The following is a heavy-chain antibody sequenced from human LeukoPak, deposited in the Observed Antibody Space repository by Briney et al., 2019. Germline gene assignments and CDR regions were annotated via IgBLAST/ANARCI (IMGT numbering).Heavy chain of an antibody. Sequence: GGSLRLSCAASGFTFSDHYMDWVRQAPGKGLEWVGRSRNKANSYTTEYAASVKGRFTISRDDSENSLYLQMNSLKTEDTAVYYCTRDHGDYHFDFWGQGTLVTVSS. CDR2: SRNKANSYTT. D-gene: IGHD4-17*01. CDR3: TRDHGDYHFDF. J-gene: IGHJ4*02. CDR1: GFTFSDHY. V-gene: IGHV3-72*01.